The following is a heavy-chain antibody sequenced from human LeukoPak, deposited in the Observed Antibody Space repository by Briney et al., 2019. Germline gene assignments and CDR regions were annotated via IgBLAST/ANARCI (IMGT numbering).Heavy chain of an antibody. J-gene: IGHJ4*02. CDR2: IRYDGSNK. CDR1: GFTFSSYG. CDR3: AREEGGLYYFDY. V-gene: IGHV3-30*02. Sequence: GGSLRLSCAASGFTFSSYGMHWVRQAPGKGLEWVAFIRYDGSNKYYADSVKGRFTISRDNSKNTLYLQMNSLRAEDTAVYYCAREEGGLYYFDYWGQGTLVTVSS. D-gene: IGHD1-26*01.